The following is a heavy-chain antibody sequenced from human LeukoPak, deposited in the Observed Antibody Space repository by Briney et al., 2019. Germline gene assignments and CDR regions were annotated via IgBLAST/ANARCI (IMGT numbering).Heavy chain of an antibody. CDR3: ARRIAVALTDY. J-gene: IGHJ4*02. CDR1: GFTFSSYE. CDR2: ISSSGSTI. D-gene: IGHD6-19*01. V-gene: IGHV3-48*03. Sequence: GGSLRLSCAASGFTFSSYERNWVRQAPGKGLEWVSYISSSGSTIYYADSEKGRFTTSRNNAKNSLYLQMNRMRAEDTAVYYCARRIAVALTDYWGQGTLVTVSS.